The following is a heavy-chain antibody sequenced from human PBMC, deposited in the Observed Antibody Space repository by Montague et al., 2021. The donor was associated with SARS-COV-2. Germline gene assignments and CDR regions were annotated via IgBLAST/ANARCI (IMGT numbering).Heavy chain of an antibody. V-gene: IGHV4-34*01. Sequence: ETLSLTCAVYGGSFSDNYWSWIRKPPGKGLEWIGEINHRGTSNYNPSLKSRDSISVDTSENQFSLYLGSVTAADTAVYYCARGRQHFNMIVVVMTGGEYYFDYWGQGTLVTVSS. D-gene: IGHD3-22*01. CDR2: INHRGTS. CDR3: ARGRQHFNMIVVVMTGGEYYFDY. CDR1: GGSFSDNY. J-gene: IGHJ4*02.